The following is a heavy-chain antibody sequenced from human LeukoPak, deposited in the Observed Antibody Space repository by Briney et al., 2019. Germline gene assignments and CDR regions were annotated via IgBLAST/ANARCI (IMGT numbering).Heavy chain of an antibody. J-gene: IGHJ4*02. CDR1: GGTFSSYA. CDR2: IIPIFGTA. CDR3: ARFGRGSGWSFDY. V-gene: IGHV1-69*13. D-gene: IGHD6-19*01. Sequence: GASVKVSSKASGGTFSSYAISWVRQAPGQGLEWMGGIIPIFGTANYAQKFQGRVTITADESTSTAYMELSSLRSEDTAVYYCARFGRGSGWSFDYWGQGTLVTVSS.